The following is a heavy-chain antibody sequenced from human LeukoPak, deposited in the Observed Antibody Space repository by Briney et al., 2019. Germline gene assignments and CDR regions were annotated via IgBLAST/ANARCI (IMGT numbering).Heavy chain of an antibody. Sequence: GGSLRLSCAASGFTFSNYWMNWVRQPPGKGLEWVANIKQDGGETYYVDSVKGRFTISRDNAKNSLYLQMNGLRAEDTAVYCCATDMTATGGLGYWGQGTLVTVSS. J-gene: IGHJ4*02. V-gene: IGHV3-7*01. D-gene: IGHD3-16*01. CDR2: IKQDGGET. CDR3: ATDMTATGGLGY. CDR1: GFTFSNYW.